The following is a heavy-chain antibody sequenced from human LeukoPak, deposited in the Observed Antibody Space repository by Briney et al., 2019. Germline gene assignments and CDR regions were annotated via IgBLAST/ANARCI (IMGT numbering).Heavy chain of an antibody. Sequence: PSQTLSLTCTVSGGSISSGDYYWSWIRQPAGKGLEWIGRIYTNGRTIYSPSLKSRLTISLDTSKNQFSLKLSSVTAADTAVYYCAREGYGSGNWGQGTLVTVSS. CDR1: GGSISSGDYY. CDR2: IYTNGRT. CDR3: AREGYGSGN. J-gene: IGHJ4*02. D-gene: IGHD3-10*01. V-gene: IGHV4-61*02.